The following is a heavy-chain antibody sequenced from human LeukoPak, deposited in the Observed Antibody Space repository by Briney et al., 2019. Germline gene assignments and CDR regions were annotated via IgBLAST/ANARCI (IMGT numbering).Heavy chain of an antibody. V-gene: IGHV3-23*01. D-gene: IGHD1-26*01. CDR2: ISGSGGST. J-gene: IGHJ4*02. CDR1: GFTFSSYA. Sequence: PGGSLRLSCAASGFTFSSYAMSWVRQAPGKGLDWVSGISGSGGSTYYADSVKGRFTISRDNSKDMLYLQMNSLRAEDTAVYYCAKGGVVGASFLFDHWGRGTLVTVSS. CDR3: AKGGVVGASFLFDH.